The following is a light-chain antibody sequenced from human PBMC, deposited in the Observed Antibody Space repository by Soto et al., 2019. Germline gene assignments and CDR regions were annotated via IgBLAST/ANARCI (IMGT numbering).Light chain of an antibody. CDR3: QQRRNWRPP. Sequence: EIVLTQAPATLSLSPGERVTLSCRASQSISNYLIWYQQKLSHAPRLLIYDASHRATSTPARFSGSGSGTDFTLTISSLEPEGFAVYYCQQRRNWRPPFGGWSKVEIK. CDR2: DAS. V-gene: IGKV3-11*01. CDR1: QSISNY. J-gene: IGKJ4*01.